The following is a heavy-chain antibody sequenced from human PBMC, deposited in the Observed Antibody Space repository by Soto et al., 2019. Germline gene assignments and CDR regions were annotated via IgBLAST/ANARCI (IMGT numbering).Heavy chain of an antibody. CDR2: IYYSGST. D-gene: IGHD3-3*01. CDR1: GGSISSYD. J-gene: IGHJ6*02. CDR3: ACVTWSGYSSYCDYGMDV. Sequence: TSETLSITGTVSGGSISSYDWSWIRQPPGKWLEWIGYIYYSGSTNYNPSLNSRVTISVDTSKNQFSLKLRSVTAADTAVYYCACVTWSGYSSYCDYGMDVWGQGTTVTVSS. V-gene: IGHV4-59*01.